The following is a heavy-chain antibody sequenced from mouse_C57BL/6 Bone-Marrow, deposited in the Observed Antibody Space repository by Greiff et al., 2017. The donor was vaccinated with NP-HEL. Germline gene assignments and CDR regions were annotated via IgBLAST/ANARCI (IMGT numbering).Heavy chain of an antibody. Sequence: VMLVESGAELMKPGASVKLSCKATGYTFTGYWIEWVKQRHGHGLEWIGEILPGSGSTKYNEKFKGKATFTADTSSNTAYMQLSSLTTEDSASYYCAGDGYDGFAYWGQGTLVTVSA. CDR3: AGDGYDGFAY. CDR1: GYTFTGYW. V-gene: IGHV1-9*01. CDR2: ILPGSGST. D-gene: IGHD2-2*01. J-gene: IGHJ3*01.